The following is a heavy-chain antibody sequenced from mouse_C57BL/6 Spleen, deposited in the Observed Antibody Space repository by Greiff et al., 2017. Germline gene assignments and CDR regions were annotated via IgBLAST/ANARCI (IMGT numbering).Heavy chain of an antibody. Sequence: EVQVVESGPELVKPGASVKISCKASGYSFTGYYMNWVKQSPEKSLEWIGEINPSTGGTTYNQKFKAKATLTVDKSSSTAYMQLKSLTSEDSAVYYCARSDPPQGAMDYWGQGTSVTVSS. CDR2: INPSTGGT. CDR1: GYSFTGYY. J-gene: IGHJ4*01. V-gene: IGHV1-42*01. CDR3: ARSDPPQGAMDY.